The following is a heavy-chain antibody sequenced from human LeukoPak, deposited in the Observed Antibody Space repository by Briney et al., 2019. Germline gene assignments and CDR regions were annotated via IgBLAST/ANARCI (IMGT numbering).Heavy chain of an antibody. CDR1: GVSISKSSFN. V-gene: IGHV4-39*07. CDR3: ARDLVTVTKGFDI. Sequence: SETLSLTCTFSGVSISKSSFNWGWIRQSPGKGLEWIGSMYYSGSTYYNPSLKSRVTISIDTSKNQFSLKLRSVTAADTAVYYCARDLVTVTKGFDIWGQGTMVSVSS. D-gene: IGHD4-17*01. J-gene: IGHJ3*02. CDR2: MYYSGST.